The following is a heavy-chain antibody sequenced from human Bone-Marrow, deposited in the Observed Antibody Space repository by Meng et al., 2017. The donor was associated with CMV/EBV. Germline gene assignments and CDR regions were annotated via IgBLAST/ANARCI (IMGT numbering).Heavy chain of an antibody. CDR1: GYTFTSYG. CDR2: ISDYNGNT. V-gene: IGHV1-18*01. D-gene: IGHD4/OR15-4a*01. CDR3: ARYGGNPYGYYYGMEV. Sequence: ASVKVSCKASGYTFTSYGISWVRQAPGQGLEWMGWISDYNGNTNYAQKLQGRDPMTTDTSTSTAYMELRSLRSDDTAVYYCARYGGNPYGYYYGMEVCGQGTTVTVSS. J-gene: IGHJ6*02.